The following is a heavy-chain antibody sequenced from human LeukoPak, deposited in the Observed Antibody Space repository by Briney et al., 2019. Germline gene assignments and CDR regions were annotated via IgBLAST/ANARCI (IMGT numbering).Heavy chain of an antibody. CDR1: GFIFSSSW. D-gene: IGHD3-10*01. CDR3: VRGGGLLDY. J-gene: IGHJ4*02. CDR2: ISPDESEK. V-gene: IGHV3-7*04. Sequence: GGSLRLSCAASGFIFSSSWMGWIRQAPGKGLEWVANISPDESEKYYVDSVKGRFSISRDDADNSLFLQMNSLRTEDAAVYYCVRGGGLLDYWGQGTLVTVSS.